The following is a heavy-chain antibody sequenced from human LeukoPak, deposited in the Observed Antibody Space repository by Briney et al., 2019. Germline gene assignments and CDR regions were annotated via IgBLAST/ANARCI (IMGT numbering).Heavy chain of an antibody. Sequence: GGSLRLSCAAAGITFDSYAMSWVRQAPGEGLEGISVISGSGGRTSYADSVKGRFISSRNNSKNTLHLPMHSLRAEDTDVYYGVKEKLAYCGGACFGEYFQDWGQGTLVTVSS. D-gene: IGHD2-21*02. CDR3: VKEKLAYCGGACFGEYFQD. CDR1: GITFDSYA. V-gene: IGHV3-23*01. CDR2: ISGSGGRT. J-gene: IGHJ1*01.